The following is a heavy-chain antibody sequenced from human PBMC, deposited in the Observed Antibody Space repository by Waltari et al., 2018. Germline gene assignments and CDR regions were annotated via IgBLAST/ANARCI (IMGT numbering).Heavy chain of an antibody. V-gene: IGHV3-21*01. CDR3: AIYSSSSQSYYYYYMDV. D-gene: IGHD6-6*01. Sequence: EVQLVETGGGLVKPGGSLRLSCAASGFTFSSYSTNWIRHAPGKGLEWFSSISSSSIYIYYAASVKGRFTISRDNAKNSLYLQMNSLRAEDTAVYYCAIYSSSSQSYYYYYMDVWGKGTTVTVSS. CDR2: ISSSSIYI. J-gene: IGHJ6*03. CDR1: GFTFSSYS.